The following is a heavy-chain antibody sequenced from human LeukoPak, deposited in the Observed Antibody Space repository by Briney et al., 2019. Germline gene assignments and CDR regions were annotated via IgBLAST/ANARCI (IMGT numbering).Heavy chain of an antibody. CDR3: TRDRYYDSSGYYRGYYYYYMDV. Sequence: PGRSLRLSCTASGFTFGDYAMSWFRQAPGKGLEWAGFIRSKAYGGTTEYAASVKGRFTISRDDSKSIAYLQMNSLKTEDTAVYYCTRDRYYDSSGYYRGYYYYYMDVWGKGTTVTVSS. CDR2: IRSKAYGGTT. CDR1: GFTFGDYA. V-gene: IGHV3-49*03. J-gene: IGHJ6*03. D-gene: IGHD3-22*01.